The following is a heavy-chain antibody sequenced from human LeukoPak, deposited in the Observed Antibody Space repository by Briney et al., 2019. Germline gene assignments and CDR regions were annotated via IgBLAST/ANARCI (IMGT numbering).Heavy chain of an antibody. J-gene: IGHJ4*02. CDR2: INHRGST. CDR1: DESFSGYY. V-gene: IGHV4-34*01. CDR3: ARGAGPSSADYFDS. Sequence: MSSETLSLTCVVYDESFSGYYWSWIRQPPGRGLEWIGEINHRGSTNYNPSLRSRVSKSVDTSKNQFSLKLSSVTAADTAVFYCARGAGPSSADYFDSWGQGTLVTVSS.